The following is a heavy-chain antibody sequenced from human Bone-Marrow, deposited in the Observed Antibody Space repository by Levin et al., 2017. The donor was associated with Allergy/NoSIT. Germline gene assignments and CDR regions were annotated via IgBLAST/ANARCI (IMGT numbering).Heavy chain of an antibody. CDR1: GFTFSDYY. CDR2: ISSSGSTI. J-gene: IGHJ4*02. V-gene: IGHV3-11*01. CDR3: ARNGFSSSWSRTADY. D-gene: IGHD6-13*01. Sequence: GGSLRLSCAASGFTFSDYYMSWIRQAPGKGLEWVSYISSSGSTIYYADSVKGRFTISRDNAKNSLYLQMNSLRAEDTAVYYCARNGFSSSWSRTADYWGQGTLVTVSS.